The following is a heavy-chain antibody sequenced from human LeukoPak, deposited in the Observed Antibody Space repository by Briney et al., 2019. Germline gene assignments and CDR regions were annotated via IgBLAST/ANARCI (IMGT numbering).Heavy chain of an antibody. CDR1: GFTVSSNY. D-gene: IGHD3-3*01. J-gene: IGHJ6*02. Sequence: GGSLRLSCAASGFTVSSNYMSWVRQAPGKGLEWVSVIYSGGSTYYADSVKGRFTISRDNSKNTLYLQMNSLRAEDTAVYYCASSAAIYYYYYYGMDVWGQGTTVTVSS. CDR2: IYSGGST. CDR3: ASSAAIYYYYYYGMDV. V-gene: IGHV3-53*01.